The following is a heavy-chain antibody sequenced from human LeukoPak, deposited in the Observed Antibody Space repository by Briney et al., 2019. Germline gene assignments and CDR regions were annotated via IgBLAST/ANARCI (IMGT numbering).Heavy chain of an antibody. CDR3: ARVYDFWSDYWYYMDV. Sequence: ASVKVSCKASGYTFSTYSVSWGRQAPGQGLEWMGWISSYNGNTHFAQKFQGRITMTTDTSTSTAYMELRSLRSDDTAVYYCARVYDFWSDYWYYMDVWGKGTTVTVSS. V-gene: IGHV1-18*01. D-gene: IGHD3-3*01. J-gene: IGHJ6*03. CDR2: ISSYNGNT. CDR1: GYTFSTYS.